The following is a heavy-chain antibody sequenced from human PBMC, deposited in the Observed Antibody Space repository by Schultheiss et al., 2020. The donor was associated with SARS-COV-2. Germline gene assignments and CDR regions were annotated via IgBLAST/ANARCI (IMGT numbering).Heavy chain of an antibody. CDR3: ARERIAARPGWFDP. D-gene: IGHD6-6*01. CDR2: INPNSGGT. V-gene: IGHV1-2*02. Sequence: ASVKVSCKASGYTFTGYYMHWVRQAPGQGLEWMGWINPNSGGTNYAQKFQGRVTMTRDTSISTAYMELSRLRSDDTAVYYCARERIAARPGWFDPWGQGTLVTVSS. J-gene: IGHJ5*02. CDR1: GYTFTGYY.